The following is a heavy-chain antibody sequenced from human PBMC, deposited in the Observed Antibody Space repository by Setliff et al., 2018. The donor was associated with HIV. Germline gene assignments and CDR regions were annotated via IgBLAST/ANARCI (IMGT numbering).Heavy chain of an antibody. CDR1: GASISSSPYY. CDR2: ISYSGST. CDR3: ATLNFPLNWFDP. Sequence: KASETLSLTCSVSGASISSSPYYWAWIRQPPGKGLEWIATISYSGSTHHNLALMSRVTISMDTSRNQFSVKLSSVTAADTAIYYCATLNFPLNWFDPWGQGTPVTVSS. J-gene: IGHJ5*02. V-gene: IGHV4-39*01.